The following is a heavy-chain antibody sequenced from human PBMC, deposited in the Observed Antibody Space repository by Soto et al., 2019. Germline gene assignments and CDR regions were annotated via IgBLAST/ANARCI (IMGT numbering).Heavy chain of an antibody. CDR3: ARHDIDYYGMDV. V-gene: IGHV4-31*03. Sequence: PSETLSLTCTVSGGSISSGGYYWSWIRQHPGKGLEWIGYIYYSGSTYYNPSLKSRVTISVDTSKNQFSLKLSSVTAADTAVYYCARHDIDYYGMDVWGQGTTVNRLL. CDR2: IYYSGST. CDR1: GGSISSGGYY. D-gene: IGHD3-9*01. J-gene: IGHJ6*02.